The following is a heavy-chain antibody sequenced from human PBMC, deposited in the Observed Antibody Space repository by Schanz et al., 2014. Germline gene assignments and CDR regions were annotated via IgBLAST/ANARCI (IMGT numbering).Heavy chain of an antibody. J-gene: IGHJ3*02. CDR1: GFNFSSYS. CDR2: ISYGTSYI. D-gene: IGHD5-18*01. V-gene: IGHV3-21*01. CDR3: ARVALAGYSSPQDAFDI. Sequence: EVKMVESGGGLVKPGGSLRLSCAASGFNFSSYSLNWVRQAPGKGLEWVSSISYGTSYIYYADSVKGRFTISRDNAKNSLYLQMSGLRAEDTAVYYCARVALAGYSSPQDAFDIWGQGTMVTVSS.